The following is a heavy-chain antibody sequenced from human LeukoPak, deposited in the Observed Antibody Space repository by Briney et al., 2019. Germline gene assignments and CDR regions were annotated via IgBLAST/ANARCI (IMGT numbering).Heavy chain of an antibody. CDR1: GFTFSSYS. Sequence: GGSLRLPCAASGFTFSSYSMNWVRQAPGKGLEWVSSISSSSSYIYYADSVKGRFTISRGNAKNSLYLQMNSLRAEDTAVYYCASSISSSSDYWGQGTLVTVSS. V-gene: IGHV3-21*01. J-gene: IGHJ4*02. CDR3: ASSISSSSDY. D-gene: IGHD6-13*01. CDR2: ISSSSSYI.